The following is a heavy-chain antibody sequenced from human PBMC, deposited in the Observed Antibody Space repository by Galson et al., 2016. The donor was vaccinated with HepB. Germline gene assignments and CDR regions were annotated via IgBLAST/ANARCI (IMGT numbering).Heavy chain of an antibody. CDR2: IYHSGST. CDR1: GGSISSSNW. D-gene: IGHD1-20*01. V-gene: IGHV4-4*02. J-gene: IGHJ4*02. CDR3: ARDRRVITGYYYFDY. Sequence: SETLSLTCAVSGGSISSSNWCSWVRQPPGKGLEWIGEIYHSGSTNYNPSLKSLVTISVDKSKNQFSLKLSSATAADTAVYYCARDRRVITGYYYFDYWGQGTLVTVSS.